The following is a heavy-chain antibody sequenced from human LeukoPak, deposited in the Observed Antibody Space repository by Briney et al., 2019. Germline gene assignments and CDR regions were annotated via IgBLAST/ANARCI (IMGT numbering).Heavy chain of an antibody. D-gene: IGHD3-16*01. CDR2: INHSGST. J-gene: IGHJ3*02. Sequence: SETLSLTCTVSGGSITNNNYNWDWIRQPPGKGLEWIGEINHSGSTNYNPSLKSRVTISVGTSKKQFSLKLSSATAADTAVYYCARVLDLSKRGLDAFDIWGQGTMVTVSS. V-gene: IGHV4-39*07. CDR1: GGSITNNNYN. CDR3: ARVLDLSKRGLDAFDI.